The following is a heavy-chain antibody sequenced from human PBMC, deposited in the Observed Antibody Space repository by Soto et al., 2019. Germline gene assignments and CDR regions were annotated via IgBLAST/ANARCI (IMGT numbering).Heavy chain of an antibody. CDR1: GFTCSGYG. D-gene: IGHD5-12*01. V-gene: IGHV3-33*01. Sequence: RRLSGVASGFTCSGYGMNWVRQAPGKGLEWVAGIDYNEINQYYIDPVKGRFTISRDQSKNTLYLQMNSLRAEDTAVYYCARDFSPVPTGYDLWGQGVLVTVPS. CDR3: ARDFSPVPTGYDL. CDR2: IDYNEINQ. J-gene: IGHJ1*01.